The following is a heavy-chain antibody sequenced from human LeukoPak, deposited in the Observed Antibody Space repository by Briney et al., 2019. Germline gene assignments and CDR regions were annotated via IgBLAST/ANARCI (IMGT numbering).Heavy chain of an antibody. CDR2: IIPIFGTA. V-gene: IGHV1-69*13. J-gene: IGHJ4*02. CDR1: GGTFSSYA. D-gene: IGHD2-2*01. Sequence: SVKVSCKASGGTFSSYAISWVRQAPGQGLEWMGGIIPIFGTANYAQKFQGRVTITADESTSTAYMELSSLRSEDTAVYYCARDIGYYCSSTSCWDYWGQGTLVTVS. CDR3: ARDIGYYCSSTSCWDY.